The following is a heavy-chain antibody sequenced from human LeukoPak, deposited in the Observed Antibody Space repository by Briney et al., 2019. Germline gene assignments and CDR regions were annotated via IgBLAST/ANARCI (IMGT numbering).Heavy chain of an antibody. V-gene: IGHV3-9*03. Sequence: GGSLRLSCAASGFTFDDYAMHWVRQAPGKGLEWVSGISWNSGSIGYADSVKGRFTISRDNAKNSLYLQMNSLRAEDMALYYCAKDMGPRPENYFDYWGQGTLVTVSS. CDR3: AKDMGPRPENYFDY. CDR2: ISWNSGSI. J-gene: IGHJ4*02. CDR1: GFTFDDYA.